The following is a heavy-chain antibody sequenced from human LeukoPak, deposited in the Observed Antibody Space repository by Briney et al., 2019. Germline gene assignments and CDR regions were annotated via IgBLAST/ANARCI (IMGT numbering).Heavy chain of an antibody. CDR3: ARSSYSSSSSV. D-gene: IGHD6-6*01. J-gene: IGHJ3*01. Sequence: GGSLRLSCAASGFTFSSFSMKWVRQAPGKGLEWVSYISSSSSAIYYAESVKGRFTISRDNAKNSLYLQINSLRAEDTAVYYCARSSYSSSSSVWGQGTMVTVSS. CDR2: ISSSSSAI. V-gene: IGHV3-48*04. CDR1: GFTFSSFS.